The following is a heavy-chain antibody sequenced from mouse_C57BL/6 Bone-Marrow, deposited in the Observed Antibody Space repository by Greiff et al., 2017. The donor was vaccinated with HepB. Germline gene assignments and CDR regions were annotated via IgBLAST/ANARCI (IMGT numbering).Heavy chain of an antibody. J-gene: IGHJ1*03. CDR1: GFNIKDDY. Sequence: EVKLQESGAELVRPGASVKLSCTASGFNIKDDYMHWVKQRPEQGLEWIGWIDPENGDTEYASKFQGKATITADTSSNTAYLQLSSLTSEDTAVYYCTATDWYVDVWGTGTTVTVSS. D-gene: IGHD1-1*01. CDR3: TATDWYVDV. CDR2: IDPENGDT. V-gene: IGHV14-4*01.